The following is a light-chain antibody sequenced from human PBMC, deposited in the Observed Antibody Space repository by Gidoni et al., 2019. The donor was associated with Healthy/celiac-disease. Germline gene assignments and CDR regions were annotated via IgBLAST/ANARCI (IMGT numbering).Light chain of an antibody. CDR2: AAS. V-gene: IGKV1-39*01. Sequence: DIQMTHSPSSLSASVGDRVTITCRASQSISSYLNWYQQKPGKAPKLLIYAASSLQRGVPSRFSGSGSGTGFTLTISSLQPEDFATYYCQQSYSTPYTFGQGTKLEIK. CDR1: QSISSY. J-gene: IGKJ2*01. CDR3: QQSYSTPYT.